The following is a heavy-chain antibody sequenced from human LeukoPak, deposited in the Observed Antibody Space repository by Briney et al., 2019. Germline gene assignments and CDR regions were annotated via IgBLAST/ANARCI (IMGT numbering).Heavy chain of an antibody. J-gene: IGHJ2*01. CDR2: ISWNSGSI. CDR3: ASTRDINAGDWGFHYLDL. CDR1: GFTFDDYA. V-gene: IGHV3-9*01. Sequence: GGSLRLSCAASGFTFDDYAMHWVRQAPGKGLEWVSGISWNSGSIGYADSVKGRFTISRDNAKNSLYLQMNSLRAEDTALYYCASTRDINAGDWGFHYLDLWGRGTLVTVSS. D-gene: IGHD5-12*01.